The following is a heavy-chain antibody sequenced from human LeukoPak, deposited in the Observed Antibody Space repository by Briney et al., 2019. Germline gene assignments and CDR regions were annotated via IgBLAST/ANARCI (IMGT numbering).Heavy chain of an antibody. CDR2: TYYRSKWYN. Sequence: SQTLSLTCAISGDSVSSNSAAWNWTRQSPSRGLEWLGRTYYRSKWYNDYAVSVKSRITINPDTSKNQFSLQLNSVTPEDTAVYYCARGSYDSSGYYYLSDYYFDYWGQGTLVTVSS. V-gene: IGHV6-1*01. J-gene: IGHJ4*02. CDR1: GDSVSSNSAA. D-gene: IGHD3-22*01. CDR3: ARGSYDSSGYYYLSDYYFDY.